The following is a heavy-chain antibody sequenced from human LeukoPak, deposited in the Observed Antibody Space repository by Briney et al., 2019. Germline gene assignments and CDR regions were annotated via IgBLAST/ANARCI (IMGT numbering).Heavy chain of an antibody. J-gene: IGHJ5*02. Sequence: GESLRICCKGSGYSFTSYWISWVRQMPGKGLEWMGRIDPSDSYTNYSPSFQGHVTISADKSISTAYLQWSSLKASDTAMYYCARQLYSSSWSNWFDPWGQGTLVTVSS. CDR1: GYSFTSYW. CDR3: ARQLYSSSWSNWFDP. CDR2: IDPSDSYT. D-gene: IGHD6-13*01. V-gene: IGHV5-10-1*01.